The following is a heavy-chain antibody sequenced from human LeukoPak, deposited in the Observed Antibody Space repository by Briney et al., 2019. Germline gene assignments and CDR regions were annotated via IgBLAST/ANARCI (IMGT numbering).Heavy chain of an antibody. CDR3: AKTPTVVPAAYDY. Sequence: GGSLRLSCAASELTFSSYAMSWVRQAPGKGLEWVSAISGSGGSTYYADSVKGRFTISRDNSKNTLYLQMNSLRAEDTAVYYCAKTPTVVPAAYDYWGQGTLVTVSS. V-gene: IGHV3-23*01. CDR1: ELTFSSYA. J-gene: IGHJ4*02. D-gene: IGHD2-2*01. CDR2: ISGSGGST.